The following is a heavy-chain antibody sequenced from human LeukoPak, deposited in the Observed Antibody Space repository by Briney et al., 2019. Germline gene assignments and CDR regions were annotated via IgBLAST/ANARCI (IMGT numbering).Heavy chain of an antibody. CDR2: IYYSGST. V-gene: IGHV4-59*01. J-gene: IGHJ2*01. CDR1: GGSISSYY. CDR3: ARTSAHYYDSSGYYPYHWYFDL. Sequence: PSETLSLTCTVSGGSISSYYWSWIRQPPGKGLEWIGYIYYSGSTNYNPSLKSRVTISVDTSKNQFSLKLSSVTAADTAVYYCARTSAHYYDSSGYYPYHWYFDLWGRGTLVTVSS. D-gene: IGHD3-22*01.